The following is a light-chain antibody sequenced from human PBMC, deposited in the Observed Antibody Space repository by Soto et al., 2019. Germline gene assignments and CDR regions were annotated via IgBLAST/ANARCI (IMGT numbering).Light chain of an antibody. CDR2: GAS. Sequence: VITHPPATVSVSPGEGVTLSCRASQTISNDLAWYQQKPGQAPRLLIYGASTRATGVPARFSGGGSGTEFTLTISSLQSEDFAFYYCQQNNKWPPVTFGGGTKVDI. CDR3: QQNNKWPPVT. J-gene: IGKJ4*01. CDR1: QTISND. V-gene: IGKV3-15*01.